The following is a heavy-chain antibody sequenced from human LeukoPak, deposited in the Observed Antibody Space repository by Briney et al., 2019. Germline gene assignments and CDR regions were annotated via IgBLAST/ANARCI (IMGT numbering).Heavy chain of an antibody. CDR1: GFTFSSYW. J-gene: IGHJ5*02. V-gene: IGHV3-74*01. CDR3: ARETGVSSGWYGGYNWFDP. CDR2: INSDGSST. D-gene: IGHD6-19*01. Sequence: GGSLRLSCAASGFTFSSYWMHWVRQAPGKGLVWVSRINSDGSSTSYADSVKGRFTISRDNAKNTLYLQMNSLRAEDTAVYYCARETGVSSGWYGGYNWFDPWGQGTLFTVSS.